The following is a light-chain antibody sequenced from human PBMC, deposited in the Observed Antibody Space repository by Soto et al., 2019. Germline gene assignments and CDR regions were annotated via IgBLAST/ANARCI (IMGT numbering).Light chain of an antibody. CDR3: NSYTSSTTLV. Sequence: QSVLTQPASVSGSPGQSITISCTGTSSDIGTYNLVSWYQHYPGKAPKLMIYEGIKRPSGVSNRFSGSKSGNTASLTISGLQAEDEADYYCNSYTSSTTLVFGGGTKLTVL. J-gene: IGLJ2*01. V-gene: IGLV2-14*02. CDR1: SSDIGTYNL. CDR2: EGI.